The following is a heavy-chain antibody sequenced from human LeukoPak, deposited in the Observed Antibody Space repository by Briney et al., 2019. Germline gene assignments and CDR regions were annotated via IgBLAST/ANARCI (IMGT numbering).Heavy chain of an antibody. V-gene: IGHV1-46*01. CDR2: INPSGGST. CDR3: ASALRPLRGTHDAFDI. J-gene: IGHJ3*02. Sequence: ASVKVSCKASGYTFTSYYMHWVRQAPGQGLEWMGIINPSGGSTSYAQKFQGRVTMTRDMSTSTVYMELSSLRSEDTAVYYCASALRPLRGTHDAFDIWGQGTMVTVSS. CDR1: GYTFTSYY.